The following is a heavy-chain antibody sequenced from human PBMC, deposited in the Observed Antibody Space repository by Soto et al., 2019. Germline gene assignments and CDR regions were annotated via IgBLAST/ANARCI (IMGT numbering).Heavy chain of an antibody. CDR3: WRLGGDFVLSSDY. CDR1: GASIDSSAYY. D-gene: IGHD2-21*02. V-gene: IGHV4-39*01. CDR2: IFYSGTA. Sequence: SETLSLTCSVSGASIDSSAYYWAWIRQPPGKGLEWIGSIFYSGTAYYSPSLAGRVTMSVDTSKNQFSVNLNSVTAADTAVYFFWRLGGDFVLSSDYWGPGTLVTGSS. J-gene: IGHJ4*02.